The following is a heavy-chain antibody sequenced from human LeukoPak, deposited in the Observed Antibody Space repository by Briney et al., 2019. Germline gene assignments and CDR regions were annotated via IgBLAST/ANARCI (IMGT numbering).Heavy chain of an antibody. CDR2: IIPILGIA. D-gene: IGHD1-1*01. J-gene: IGHJ4*02. Sequence: SVTVSCKASGGTFSGYTISWVRQAPGQGLEGMGRIIPILGIANYAQKFQGRVTITAEKSTNTAYMELSSLRSEDTAVYYCASFRTGTTYWKFDYWGQGTLVTVSS. CDR1: GGTFSGYT. CDR3: ASFRTGTTYWKFDY. V-gene: IGHV1-69*02.